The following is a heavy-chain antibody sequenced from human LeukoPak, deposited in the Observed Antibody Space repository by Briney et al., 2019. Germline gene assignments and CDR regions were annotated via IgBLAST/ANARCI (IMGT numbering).Heavy chain of an antibody. D-gene: IGHD3-22*01. J-gene: IGHJ6*03. CDR3: AKAHYDSSGYSIYYYYYYMDV. CDR2: IRYDGSNK. V-gene: IGHV3-30*02. CDR1: GFTFSSYG. Sequence: GGSLRLSCAASGFTFSSYGMNWVRQAPGKGLEWVAFIRYDGSNKYYADSVKGRFTISRDNSKNTLYLQMNSLRAEDTAVYYCAKAHYDSSGYSIYYYYYYMDVWGKGTTVTISS.